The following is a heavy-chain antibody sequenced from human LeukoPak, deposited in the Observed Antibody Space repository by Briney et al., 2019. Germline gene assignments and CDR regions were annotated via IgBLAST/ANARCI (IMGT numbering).Heavy chain of an antibody. D-gene: IGHD2-15*01. CDR3: ARDVIHLGYCSGGSCPNWFDP. CDR1: GGSISSSSYY. Sequence: SETLSLTCTVSGGSISSSSYYWGWIRQPPGKGLEWIGSIYYSGSTYYNPSLKSRVTISVDTSKNQFSLKLSSVTAADTAVYYCARDVIHLGYCSGGSCPNWFDPWGQGTLVTVSS. CDR2: IYYSGST. J-gene: IGHJ5*02. V-gene: IGHV4-39*07.